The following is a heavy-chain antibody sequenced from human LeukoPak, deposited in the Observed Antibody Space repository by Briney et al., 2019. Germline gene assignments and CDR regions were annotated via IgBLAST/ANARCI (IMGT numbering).Heavy chain of an antibody. CDR3: VRHPPSSCSGGSCHSGRFDY. J-gene: IGHJ4*02. CDR2: IYTSGST. CDR1: GGSISSGSYY. Sequence: SETLSLTCTVSGGSISSGSYYWSWIRQPAGKGLEWIGRIYTSGSTNYNPSLKSRVTISVDTSKNQFSLKLSSVTAADTAVYYCVRHPPSSCSGGSCHSGRFDYWGQGTLVTVSS. D-gene: IGHD2-15*01. V-gene: IGHV4-61*02.